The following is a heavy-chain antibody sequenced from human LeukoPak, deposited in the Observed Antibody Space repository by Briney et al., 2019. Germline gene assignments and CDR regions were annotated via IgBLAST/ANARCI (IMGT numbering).Heavy chain of an antibody. V-gene: IGHV3-23*01. D-gene: IGHD3-22*01. Sequence: GGSLRLSCAASGFTFSSYAMSWVRQAPGKGLEWVSGISGSCDNTYYADSVKGRFTISRDNSKNTLYVQVNSLGTEDTAAYYCAKGSYYDSSGSFYFDYWGQGTLVTVSS. CDR2: ISGSCDNT. J-gene: IGHJ4*02. CDR3: AKGSYYDSSGSFYFDY. CDR1: GFTFSSYA.